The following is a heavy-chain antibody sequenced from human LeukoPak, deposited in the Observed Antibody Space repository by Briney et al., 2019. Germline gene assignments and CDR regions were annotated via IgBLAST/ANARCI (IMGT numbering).Heavy chain of an antibody. CDR2: IYSGGST. J-gene: IGHJ3*01. V-gene: IGHV3-53*05. D-gene: IGHD5-18*01. CDR1: GFTVSSNY. CDR3: AKVDVSDTAHL. Sequence: GGSLRLSCAASGFTVSSNYMSWVRQAPGKGLGWVSVIYSGGSTYYADSVKGRFTISRDNSKNTLYLQMNSLRAEDTAVYYCAKVDVSDTAHLWGQGTMVTVSS.